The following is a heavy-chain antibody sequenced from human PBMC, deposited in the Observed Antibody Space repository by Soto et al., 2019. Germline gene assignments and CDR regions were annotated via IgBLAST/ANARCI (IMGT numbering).Heavy chain of an antibody. Sequence: EEQLLESGGGLQQPGGSLRLSCAATGFTFSSHAMNWVRQAPGKGLEWVSRISGSGSNTYYTDSVKGRFTISRDNSKNTLCLQMNGLRADDTAVYYCAKVPVTGTPGVWFDPWGQGTLVTVSS. D-gene: IGHD1-7*01. CDR3: AKVPVTGTPGVWFDP. CDR1: GFTFSSHA. CDR2: ISGSGSNT. J-gene: IGHJ5*02. V-gene: IGHV3-23*01.